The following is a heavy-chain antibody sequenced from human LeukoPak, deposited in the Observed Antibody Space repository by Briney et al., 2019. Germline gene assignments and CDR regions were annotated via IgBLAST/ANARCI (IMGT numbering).Heavy chain of an antibody. CDR2: IRYAGNEN. Sequence: GGSLRLSCAASGFTFSSYWMSWVRQAPGKGLEWVAFIRYAGNENYYADSVKGRFTISRDNSKNTLYLQMNSLRAEDTAVYYCARDATEVVVAAFWFDPWGQGTLVTVSS. J-gene: IGHJ5*02. D-gene: IGHD2-15*01. CDR3: ARDATEVVVAAFWFDP. CDR1: GFTFSSYW. V-gene: IGHV3-30*02.